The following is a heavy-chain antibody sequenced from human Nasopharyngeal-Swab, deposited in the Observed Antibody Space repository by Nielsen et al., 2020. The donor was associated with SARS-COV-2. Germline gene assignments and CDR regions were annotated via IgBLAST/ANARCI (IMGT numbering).Heavy chain of an antibody. CDR3: ARGCVLTGPTCNYYGMDV. Sequence: GESLKISCAASGLTFSSYSMNWVRQAPGKGLEWVSSISSSSSYIYYADSVKGRFTISRDNAKNSLYLQMNSLRAEDTAVYYCARGCVLTGPTCNYYGMDVWGQGTTVTVSS. J-gene: IGHJ6*02. CDR1: GLTFSSYS. V-gene: IGHV3-21*01. D-gene: IGHD3-9*01. CDR2: ISSSSSYI.